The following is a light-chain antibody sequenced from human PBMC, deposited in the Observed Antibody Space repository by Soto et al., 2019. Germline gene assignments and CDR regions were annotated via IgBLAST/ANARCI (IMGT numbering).Light chain of an antibody. Sequence: QSALTQPASVSGSPGQSITISCTGTSRDVGGSNYVSWYQQHPGKAPKLMIYDVSNRPSGVSNRFPGSKSGNTASPTISGLQAEDEADYYCSSYTSSSTPFSVFGTWTKLTVL. CDR3: SSYTSSSTPFSV. CDR1: SRDVGGSNY. V-gene: IGLV2-14*01. J-gene: IGLJ1*01. CDR2: DVS.